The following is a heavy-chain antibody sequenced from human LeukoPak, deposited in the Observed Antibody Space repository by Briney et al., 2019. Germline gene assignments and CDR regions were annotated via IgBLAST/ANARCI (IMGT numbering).Heavy chain of an antibody. CDR3: ASADGDRHPPSIYY. CDR2: MNPNSGHT. D-gene: IGHD4-17*01. J-gene: IGHJ4*02. Sequence: ASVKVSCTASVYTFTSYDINWVRQATGPGLEWMGWMNPNSGHTGYAQKFQGRVTMTRNTSISTAYMELSSLRSEDTAVYYCASADGDRHPPSIYYWGQGTLVTVSS. CDR1: VYTFTSYD. V-gene: IGHV1-8*01.